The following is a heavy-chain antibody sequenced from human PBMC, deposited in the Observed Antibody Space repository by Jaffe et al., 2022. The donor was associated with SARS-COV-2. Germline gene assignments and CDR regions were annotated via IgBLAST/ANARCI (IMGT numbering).Heavy chain of an antibody. CDR2: IWYDGSNK. D-gene: IGHD4-17*01. CDR3: ARDGLGDYGDYLGPFLSY. CDR1: GFTFSSYG. V-gene: IGHV3-33*01. J-gene: IGHJ4*02. Sequence: QVQLVESGGGVVQPGRSLRLSCAASGFTFSSYGMHWVRQAPGKGLEWVAVIWYDGSNKYYADSVKGRFTISRDNSKNTLYLQMNSLRAEDTAVYYCARDGLGDYGDYLGPFLSYWGQGTLVTVSS.